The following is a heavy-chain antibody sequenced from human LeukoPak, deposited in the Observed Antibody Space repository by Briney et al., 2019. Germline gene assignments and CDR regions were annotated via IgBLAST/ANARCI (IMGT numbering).Heavy chain of an antibody. CDR3: AKEGPRWVAATHRYYGMDV. D-gene: IGHD2-15*01. CDR1: GFTFSSYG. Sequence: GRSLRLSCAASGFTFSSYGMHWVRQAPGKGLEWVAVISYDGSNKYYADSVKGRFPISRDNSKNTLYLQMNSLRAEDTAVYYCAKEGPRWVAATHRYYGMDVWGQGTTVTVSS. J-gene: IGHJ6*02. V-gene: IGHV3-30*18. CDR2: ISYDGSNK.